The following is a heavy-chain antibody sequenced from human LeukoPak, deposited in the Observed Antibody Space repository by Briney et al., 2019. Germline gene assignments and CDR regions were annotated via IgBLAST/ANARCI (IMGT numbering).Heavy chain of an antibody. Sequence: SETLSLTCAVYGGSFSTFYWTFIRQPPGKGLEWIGEINHSGSTNYNPSLKSRVTISVDTSKNQFSLKLSSVTAADTAVYYCASCRKQWLVLGDNWFDPWGQGTLVTVSS. V-gene: IGHV4-34*01. J-gene: IGHJ5*02. CDR2: INHSGST. CDR3: ASCRKQWLVLGDNWFDP. D-gene: IGHD6-19*01. CDR1: GGSFSTFY.